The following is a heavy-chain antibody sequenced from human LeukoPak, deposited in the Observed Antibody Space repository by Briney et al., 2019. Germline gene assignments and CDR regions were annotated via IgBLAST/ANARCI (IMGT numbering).Heavy chain of an antibody. CDR1: GFSISSYA. Sequence: GGSLRLSCAASGFSISSYAMSWVRQAPGKGLEWVAVISYDVGSNTYYADSVKGRFTISRDNSKNTLYLQMNSLRAEDTAVYYCARLNLGYGYFLEATKRDYWGQGTLVTVSS. CDR3: ARLNLGYGYFLEATKRDY. CDR2: ISYDVGSNT. D-gene: IGHD5-18*01. V-gene: IGHV3-30*19. J-gene: IGHJ4*02.